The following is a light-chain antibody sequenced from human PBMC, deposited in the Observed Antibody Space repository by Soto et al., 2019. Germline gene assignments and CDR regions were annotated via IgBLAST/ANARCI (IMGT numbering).Light chain of an antibody. CDR3: QQSYSFPRT. CDR1: QPISKW. CDR2: DAY. Sequence: DIQMTQSPSTLSASVGDRVTITCRASQPISKWLAWYQQKPGKAPKVLIWDAYTLQRGVPSRFSGSGSGTEFTLTISCLQPDDFATYYCQQSYSFPRTFGQGTKVEV. V-gene: IGKV1-5*01. J-gene: IGKJ1*01.